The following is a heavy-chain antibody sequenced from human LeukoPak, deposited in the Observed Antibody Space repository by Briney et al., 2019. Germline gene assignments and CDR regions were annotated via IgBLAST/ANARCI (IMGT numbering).Heavy chain of an antibody. J-gene: IGHJ5*02. Sequence: ASVKVSCKASGYTFTGYYMHWVRQAPGQGLEWMGWINPNSGGTNYAQKFQGRVTMTRDTSISTAYMELSRLRSDDTAVYYCARDFDSSGYWWFDPWGQGTLVTVSS. CDR2: INPNSGGT. D-gene: IGHD3-22*01. CDR3: ARDFDSSGYWWFDP. CDR1: GYTFTGYY. V-gene: IGHV1-2*02.